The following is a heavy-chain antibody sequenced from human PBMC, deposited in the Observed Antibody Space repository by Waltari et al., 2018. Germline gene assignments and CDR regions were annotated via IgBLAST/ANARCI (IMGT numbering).Heavy chain of an antibody. CDR3: GGLTVTPFYYYGMDV. CDR2: INSDGRCT. D-gene: IGHD1-20*01. V-gene: IGHV3-74*01. CDR1: GFTFSSYW. J-gene: IGHJ6*02. Sequence: EVQLVESGGGLVQPGGSLRPSCAASGFTFSSYWMHWVRQAPGKGLVGVSGINSDGRCTRCADSVNRRFVITRDDAKNTLYLQMISRRAEDTTVDYCGGLTVTPFYYYGMDVWGQGTTVTVSS.